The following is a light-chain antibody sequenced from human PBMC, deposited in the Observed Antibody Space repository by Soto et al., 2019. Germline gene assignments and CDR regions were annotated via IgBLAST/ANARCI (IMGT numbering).Light chain of an antibody. CDR2: EVS. V-gene: IGLV2-8*01. J-gene: IGLJ2*01. CDR1: SSDLGGYSY. CDR3: SSYAGSNNVV. Sequence: QSVLTQRPSASGSPGQSVTISCTGSSSDLGGYSYVSWYQQHPGKAPKLMIYEVSKRPSGVPDRFSGSKSGSTASLTVSGLQAEDEADYYCSSYAGSNNVVFGGGTKLTVL.